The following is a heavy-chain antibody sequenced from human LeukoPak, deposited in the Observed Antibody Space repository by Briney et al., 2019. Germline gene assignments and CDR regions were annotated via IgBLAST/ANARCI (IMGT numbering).Heavy chain of an antibody. Sequence: GGSLRLSCAASGFTFSSYEMNWVRQAPGKGLEGVSYISSSGITIYYADSVKGRLTISRDNAKNSLYLQMNSLRAEDTAVYYCARDSSSWRDAFDIWGQGTMVTVSP. J-gene: IGHJ3*02. D-gene: IGHD6-13*01. CDR1: GFTFSSYE. V-gene: IGHV3-48*03. CDR3: ARDSSSWRDAFDI. CDR2: ISSSGITI.